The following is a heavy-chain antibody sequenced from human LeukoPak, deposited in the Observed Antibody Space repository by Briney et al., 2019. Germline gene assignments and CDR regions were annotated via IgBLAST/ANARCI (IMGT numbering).Heavy chain of an antibody. CDR3: AKRATATLTYYFDY. V-gene: IGHV3-53*01. CDR2: IYSGGST. J-gene: IGHJ4*02. Sequence: GGSLRLSCAASGFTVSSNYMSWVRQAPGKGLEWVSVIYSGGSTYYADSVKGRFTISRDNSKNTLYLQMNSLRAEDTAVYYCAKRATATLTYYFDYWGQGTLVTVSS. CDR1: GFTVSSNY. D-gene: IGHD2-15*01.